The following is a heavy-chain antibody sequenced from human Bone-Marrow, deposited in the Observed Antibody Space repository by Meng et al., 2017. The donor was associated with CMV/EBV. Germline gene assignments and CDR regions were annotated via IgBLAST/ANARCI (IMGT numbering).Heavy chain of an antibody. CDR1: GFTVSTYS. J-gene: IGHJ1*01. V-gene: IGHV3-21*01. Sequence: GESLKISCAASGFTVSTYSMNWVRQAPGKGLEWVASISSNGKYMYYADSQKGRFTVSRDNAKNSLYLQMDNLRAEDTAVYYCAGRYCSSPDCYMMYFQHWGQGTLVTVSS. D-gene: IGHD2-2*02. CDR3: AGRYCSSPDCYMMYFQH. CDR2: ISSNGKYM.